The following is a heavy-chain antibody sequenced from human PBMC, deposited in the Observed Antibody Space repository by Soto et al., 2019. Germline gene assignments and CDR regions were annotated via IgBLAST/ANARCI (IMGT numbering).Heavy chain of an antibody. D-gene: IGHD6-13*01. Sequence: SETLSLTCTVSGGSISSSSYYWGWIRQPPGKGLEWIGSIYYSGSTYYNQSLKSRVTISVDTSKNQISLKMRYVTTADTALYYCARVFRGQQLDPYDAFDIWGQGTMVT. V-gene: IGHV4-39*02. CDR3: ARVFRGQQLDPYDAFDI. CDR1: GGSISSSSYY. CDR2: IYYSGST. J-gene: IGHJ3*02.